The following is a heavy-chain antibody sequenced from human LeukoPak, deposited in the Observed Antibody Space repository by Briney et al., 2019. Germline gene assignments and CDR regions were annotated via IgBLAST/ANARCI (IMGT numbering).Heavy chain of an antibody. D-gene: IGHD1-1*01. CDR2: IYPGDSDT. CDR1: GYSFTSYW. V-gene: IGHV5-51*01. J-gene: IGHJ4*02. Sequence: GESPKISCKGSGYSFTSYWIGWVRQMPGKGLERMGIIYPGDSDTRYSPSFQGQVTISADKSISTAYLQWSSLKASDTAMYYCARNNQGSGYNWNFDYWGQGTLVTVSS. CDR3: ARNNQGSGYNWNFDY.